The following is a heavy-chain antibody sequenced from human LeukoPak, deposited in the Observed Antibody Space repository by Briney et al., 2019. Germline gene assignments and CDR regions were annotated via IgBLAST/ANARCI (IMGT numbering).Heavy chain of an antibody. Sequence: SQTLSLTCAISGDSVSNIGAAWVWLRQSPSRGLEWLGRTYYRYKWYNDYAVSVKGRITIYPDTSKNQFSLQLNSVTPEDTAIYYCARERRIAESDGWFDPWGQGTLVTVSS. D-gene: IGHD6-13*01. J-gene: IGHJ5*02. CDR1: GDSVSNIGAA. V-gene: IGHV6-1*01. CDR3: ARERRIAESDGWFDP. CDR2: TYYRYKWYN.